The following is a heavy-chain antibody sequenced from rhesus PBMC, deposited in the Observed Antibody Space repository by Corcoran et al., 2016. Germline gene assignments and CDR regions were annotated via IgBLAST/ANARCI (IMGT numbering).Heavy chain of an antibody. CDR3: AKEHEDGGSWLDY. J-gene: IGHJ4*01. D-gene: IGHD6-25*01. CDR2: ISNGGVST. CDR1: GFTFSSYG. V-gene: IGHV3S5*01. Sequence: EVQLVESGGGLVQPGGSLRLSCVASGFTFSSYGMSWVRQAPGKGLGWVSYISNGGVSTYYADSVKGRFTISRDNSKNTLSLQMNSLRAEDTAVYYCAKEHEDGGSWLDYWGQGVLVTVSS.